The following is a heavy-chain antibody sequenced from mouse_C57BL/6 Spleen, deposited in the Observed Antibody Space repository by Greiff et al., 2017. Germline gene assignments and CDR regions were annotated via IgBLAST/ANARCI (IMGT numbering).Heavy chain of an antibody. V-gene: IGHV1-82*01. J-gene: IGHJ2*01. Sequence: QVQLQQSGPELVKPGASVKISCKASGYAFSSSWMNWVKQRPGQGLEWIGRIYPGDGDTNYNGKFKGKAALTADKSSSTAYMQLSSLTSEDSAVYFCARGAFDYWGQGTTLTVSS. D-gene: IGHD3-1*01. CDR2: IYPGDGDT. CDR1: GYAFSSSW. CDR3: ARGAFDY.